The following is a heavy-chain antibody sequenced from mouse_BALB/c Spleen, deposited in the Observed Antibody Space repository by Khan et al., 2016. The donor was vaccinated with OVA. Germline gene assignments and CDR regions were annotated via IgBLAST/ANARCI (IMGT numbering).Heavy chain of an antibody. Sequence: QIQLVQSGPELKKPGETVKISCKASGYTFTNYGLNWVKQDPGKGLKWMGWINTYTGEPPYTDDFKGRFAFSLETSASTSSLQFNNLKNEDTATDCCARPPYFSYVMDDWGQGTTVTGSS. V-gene: IGHV9-3-1*01. CDR1: GYTFTNYG. D-gene: IGHD2-10*01. CDR3: ARPPYFSYVMDD. CDR2: INTYTGEP. J-gene: IGHJ4*01.